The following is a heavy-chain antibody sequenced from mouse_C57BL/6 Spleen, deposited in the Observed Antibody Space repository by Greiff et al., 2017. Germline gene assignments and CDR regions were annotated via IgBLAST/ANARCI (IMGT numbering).Heavy chain of an antibody. V-gene: IGHV14-3*01. Sequence: EVKLVESVAELVRPGASVKLSCTASGFNIQNTYMHWVKQRPEQGLEWIGRIDPANGNTKYAPKFQGKATITADTSSNTAYLQLSSLTSEDTAIYYCAIITTVVAPYYAMDYWGQGTSVTVSS. J-gene: IGHJ4*01. CDR2: IDPANGNT. D-gene: IGHD1-1*01. CDR1: GFNIQNTY. CDR3: AIITTVVAPYYAMDY.